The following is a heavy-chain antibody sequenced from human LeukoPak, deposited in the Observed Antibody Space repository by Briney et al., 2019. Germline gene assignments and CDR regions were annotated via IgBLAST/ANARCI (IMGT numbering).Heavy chain of an antibody. D-gene: IGHD6-13*01. Sequence: SETLSLTCAVYGGSFSGYYWSWIRQPPGKGLEWIGEINHSGSTNYNPSLKSRVTISVDTSKNQFSLKLSSVTAADTAVYYCARAVAAAGQLDYWGQGTLVTVSS. CDR3: ARAVAAAGQLDY. V-gene: IGHV4-34*01. CDR1: GGSFSGYY. CDR2: INHSGST. J-gene: IGHJ4*02.